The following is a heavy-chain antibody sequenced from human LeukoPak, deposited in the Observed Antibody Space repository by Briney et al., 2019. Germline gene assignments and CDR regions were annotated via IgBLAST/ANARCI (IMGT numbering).Heavy chain of an antibody. J-gene: IGHJ3*02. D-gene: IGHD5-12*01. CDR1: GVSINNYY. CDR3: ARSRGYSGYAYDAFDI. CDR2: VYYSGST. Sequence: SETLSLTCSVAGVSINNYYWSWIREPPGRGLEWIGYVYYSGSTNYNPSLKGRVTISVDTSKNQFSLKLSSVTAADTAVYYCARSRGYSGYAYDAFDIWGHGTMVTVSS. V-gene: IGHV4-59*01.